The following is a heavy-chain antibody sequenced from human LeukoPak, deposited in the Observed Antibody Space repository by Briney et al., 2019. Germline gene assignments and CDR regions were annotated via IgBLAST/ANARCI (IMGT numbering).Heavy chain of an antibody. D-gene: IGHD4-17*01. CDR2: IYYSGST. CDR3: ARFDYGDYYGMDV. V-gene: IGHV4-30-4*01. J-gene: IGHJ6*02. CDR1: GGSISSGDSY. Sequence: SETLSLTCTVSGGSISSGDSYWSWIRQPPGKGLEWIGYIYYSGSTYYNPSLKSRLTISVDTSKNQFSLMVSSVTAADTAVYYCARFDYGDYYGMDVWGQGTTVTVSS.